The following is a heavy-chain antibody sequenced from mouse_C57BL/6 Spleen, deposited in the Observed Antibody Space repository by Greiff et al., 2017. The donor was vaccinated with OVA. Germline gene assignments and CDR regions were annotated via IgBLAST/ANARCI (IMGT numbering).Heavy chain of an antibody. J-gene: IGHJ2*01. V-gene: IGHV1-53*01. Sequence: QVQLQQPGTELVKPGASVKLSCKASGYTFTSYWMHWVKQRPGQGLEWIGNINPSNGGTNYNEKFKSKATLTVDKSSSTAYMQLSCLTSEDSAVYYCSRENGYDGCCFDYWGQGTTLTVSS. CDR2: INPSNGGT. CDR3: SRENGYDGCCFDY. CDR1: GYTFTSYW. D-gene: IGHD2-2*01.